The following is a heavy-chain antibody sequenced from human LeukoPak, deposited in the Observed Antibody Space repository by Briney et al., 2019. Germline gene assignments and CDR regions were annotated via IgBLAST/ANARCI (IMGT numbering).Heavy chain of an antibody. CDR1: GGSFSNYY. V-gene: IGHV4-34*01. D-gene: IGHD6-25*01. CDR3: ARGLGAASEIYYYGMDV. CDR2: INYSGST. Sequence: SETLSLTCAVYGGSFSNYYWSWIRQPPGKGPEWIGEINYSGSTNYNPSLKSRVTISVDTSKNQFSLKLSSVTAADTAVYYCARGLGAASEIYYYGMDVWGKGTTVTVSS. J-gene: IGHJ6*04.